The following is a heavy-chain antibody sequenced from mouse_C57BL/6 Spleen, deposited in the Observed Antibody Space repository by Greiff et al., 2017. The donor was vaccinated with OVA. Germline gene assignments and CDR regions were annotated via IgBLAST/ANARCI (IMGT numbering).Heavy chain of an antibody. V-gene: IGHV1-59*01. CDR1: GYTFTSYW. D-gene: IGHD2-12*01. Sequence: QVQLQQPGAELVRPGTSVKLSCKASGYTFTSYWMHWVQQRPGQGLEWLGVIDPSDSYTNYNQKFKGKATLTVDTSSSTAYMQLSSLTSEDSAVNYCAPYSYEEGYVDVWGQGTTLTVSS. J-gene: IGHJ2*01. CDR2: IDPSDSYT. CDR3: APYSYEEGYVDV.